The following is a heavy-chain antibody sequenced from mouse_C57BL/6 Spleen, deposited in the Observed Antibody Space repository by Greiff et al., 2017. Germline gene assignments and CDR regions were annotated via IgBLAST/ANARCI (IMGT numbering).Heavy chain of an antibody. J-gene: IGHJ2*01. CDR3: ARSGYYGSSFDY. V-gene: IGHV1-50*01. CDR1: GYTFTSYW. Sequence: VQLQQPGAELVKPGASVKLSCKASGYTFTSYWMQWVKQRPGQGLEWIGEIDPSDSYTNYNQKFKGKATLTVDTSSSTAYMQLSSLTSEDSAVYYCARSGYYGSSFDYWGQGTTLTVSS. CDR2: IDPSDSYT. D-gene: IGHD1-1*01.